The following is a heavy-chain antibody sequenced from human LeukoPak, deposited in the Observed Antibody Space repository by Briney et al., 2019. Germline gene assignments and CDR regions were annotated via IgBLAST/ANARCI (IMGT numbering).Heavy chain of an antibody. D-gene: IGHD1-1*01. CDR1: GYTFTGYY. J-gene: IGHJ4*02. CDR3: ASGLVQLERRSADY. Sequence: ASVRVSCKASGYTFTGYYMHWVRQAPGQGLEWMGWINPNSGGTNYAQKFQGRVTVTRDTSISTAYMELSRLRSDDTAVYYCASGLVQLERRSADYWGQGTLVTVSS. V-gene: IGHV1-2*02. CDR2: INPNSGGT.